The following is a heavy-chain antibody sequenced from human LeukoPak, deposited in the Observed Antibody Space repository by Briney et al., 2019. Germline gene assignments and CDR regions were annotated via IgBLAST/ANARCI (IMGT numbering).Heavy chain of an antibody. CDR1: GFTVSSNY. Sequence: GGSLRLSCAASGFTVSSNYMSWVRQAPGKGLEWISFISSTSIYTEYADSVKGRFTISRDNANDSLYLQMNSLRAEDTAVYYCATLLRSQLVSVADYWGQGTLVTVSS. CDR3: ATLLRSQLVSVADY. CDR2: ISSTSIYT. D-gene: IGHD6-13*01. V-gene: IGHV3-11*03. J-gene: IGHJ4*02.